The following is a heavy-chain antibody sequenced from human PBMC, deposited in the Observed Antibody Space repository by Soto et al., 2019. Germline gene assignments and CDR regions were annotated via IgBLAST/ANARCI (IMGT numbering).Heavy chain of an antibody. Sequence: PXGSLCLACAVYGVTFDDNAIHWVRQAPEKGLEWVSGINWKSDIGYADSVKGRFTISRDNAENSLYLQMNSLRAEDTALYYCAISQDRGGRTTFIYWGQGAQVTAPQ. CDR1: GVTFDDNA. V-gene: IGHV3-9*01. CDR3: AISQDRGGRTTFIY. J-gene: IGHJ4*02. CDR2: INWKSDI. D-gene: IGHD3-16*01.